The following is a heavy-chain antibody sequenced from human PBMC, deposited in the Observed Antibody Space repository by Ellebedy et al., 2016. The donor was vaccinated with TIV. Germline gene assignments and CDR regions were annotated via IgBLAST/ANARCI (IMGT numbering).Heavy chain of an antibody. J-gene: IGHJ4*02. D-gene: IGHD5-24*01. V-gene: IGHV1-3*01. CDR2: IYAGNGYT. CDR3: ARSADNYPFDY. Sequence: ASVKVSCKASGYTFSNYAIHWLRQAPGQRLEWMGWIYAGNGYTKYSQNFQGRVTITWETSASTAYMDLSSLTSEDTAVYFCARSADNYPFDYWGQGTLVTVSS. CDR1: GYTFSNYA.